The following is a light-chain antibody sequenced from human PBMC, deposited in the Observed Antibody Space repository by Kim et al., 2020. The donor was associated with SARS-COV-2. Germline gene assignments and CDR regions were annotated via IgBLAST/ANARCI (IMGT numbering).Light chain of an antibody. J-gene: IGKJ2*01. Sequence: SPGESAPLSCRASQSVSSSYLAWYQQKPGQAPRLLIYGASSRATGIPDRFSGSGSGTDFTLTISRLEPEDFAVYYCQQYGSSPPYTFGQGTKLEI. CDR3: QQYGSSPPYT. CDR2: GAS. CDR1: QSVSSSY. V-gene: IGKV3-20*01.